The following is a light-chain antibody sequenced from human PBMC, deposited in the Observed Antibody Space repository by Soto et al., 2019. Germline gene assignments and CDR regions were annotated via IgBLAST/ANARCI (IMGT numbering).Light chain of an antibody. CDR2: GAS. Sequence: EIVLTQSPVTLSLSPGERATLSSRASQSVSNRYLAWYQQRPGQAPRLLIWGASSKTPGIPDRISGTGSGTDFTLTISRLEPEDFAVYYCQQYGSSPWTFGQGTKVEIK. CDR1: QSVSNRY. J-gene: IGKJ1*01. V-gene: IGKV3-20*01. CDR3: QQYGSSPWT.